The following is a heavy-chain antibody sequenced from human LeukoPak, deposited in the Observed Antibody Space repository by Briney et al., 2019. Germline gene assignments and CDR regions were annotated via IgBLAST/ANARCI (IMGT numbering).Heavy chain of an antibody. CDR3: ARDRSVARSWDY. Sequence: ASVKVSCKASGYTFTGYYMHWVRQAPGQGLEWMGWINPNSGGTNYAQKFQGRVTMTRDTSISTAYMELSRLRSDDTAVYYCARDRSVARSWDYWGQGTLVTVSS. CDR1: GYTFTGYY. V-gene: IGHV1-2*02. J-gene: IGHJ4*02. D-gene: IGHD6-19*01. CDR2: INPNSGGT.